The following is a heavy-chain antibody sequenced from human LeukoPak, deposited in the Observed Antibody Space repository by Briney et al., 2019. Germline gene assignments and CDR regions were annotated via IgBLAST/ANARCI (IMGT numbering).Heavy chain of an antibody. Sequence: PSETLSLTCNVSGHSINTYFWNWIRQPPGKGLEWLGYISHSGSTNYNPSLKSRLTMSVDTSKNQFSLRIASATAADTAVYFCAKSGWLRRAFFQDWGQGILVTASS. J-gene: IGHJ1*01. CDR2: ISHSGST. V-gene: IGHV4-59*01. CDR1: GHSINTYF. D-gene: IGHD6-19*01. CDR3: AKSGWLRRAFFQD.